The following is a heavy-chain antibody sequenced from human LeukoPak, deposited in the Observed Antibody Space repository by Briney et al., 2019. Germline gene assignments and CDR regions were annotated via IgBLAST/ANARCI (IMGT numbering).Heavy chain of an antibody. CDR3: AKEWELLAFDY. J-gene: IGHJ4*02. V-gene: IGHV3-23*01. CDR2: ISGTGGST. CDR1: GFTFSSYA. Sequence: GGSLRLSCAASGFTFSSYAMSWVRQAPGKGLEWVSGISGTGGSTYYADSVEGRFTISRGNSKNTLYLQMNSLRAEDTAVYYCAKEWELLAFDYWGQGTLVTVSS. D-gene: IGHD1-26*01.